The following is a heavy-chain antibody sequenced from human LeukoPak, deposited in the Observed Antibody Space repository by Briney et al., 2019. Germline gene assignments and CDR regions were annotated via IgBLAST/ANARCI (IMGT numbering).Heavy chain of an antibody. Sequence: PGGSLRLSCAASGFTFSSYSMNWVRQAPGKGLEWVSSISSSSSYIYYADSVKGRFTISRDNAKNSLYLQMNSLRAEDTAVYYCARVGATVLLGVQYWGQGTLVTVSS. CDR3: ARVGATVLLGVQY. V-gene: IGHV3-21*01. CDR1: GFTFSSYS. J-gene: IGHJ4*02. D-gene: IGHD1-26*01. CDR2: ISSSSSYI.